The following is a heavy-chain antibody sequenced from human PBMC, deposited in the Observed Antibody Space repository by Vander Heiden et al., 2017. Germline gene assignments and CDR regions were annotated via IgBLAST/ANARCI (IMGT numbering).Heavy chain of an antibody. CDR1: GGSISSYY. J-gene: IGHJ4*02. Sequence: QVQLQESGPGLVKPSETLSLTCTVSGGSISSYYWSWFRHPPGKGLEWIGYIYYSGSTNYNPSLKSRVTISVDTSKNQFSLKLSSVTAADTAVYYCARGYSSGPFDYWGQGTLVTVSS. D-gene: IGHD6-19*01. CDR3: ARGYSSGPFDY. V-gene: IGHV4-59*13. CDR2: IYYSGST.